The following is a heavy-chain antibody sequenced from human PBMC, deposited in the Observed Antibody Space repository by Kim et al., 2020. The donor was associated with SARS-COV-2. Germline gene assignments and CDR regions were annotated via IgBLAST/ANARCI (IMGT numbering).Heavy chain of an antibody. CDR2: ISSSSYI. CDR1: GFTFSSYS. CDR3: ARAGRITMIVVVEGGAFDI. J-gene: IGHJ3*02. Sequence: GGSLRLSCAASGFTFSSYSMTWVRQAPGKGLEWVSSISSSSYIYYADSVKGRFTISRDNAKNSLYLQMNSLRAEDTAVYYCARAGRITMIVVVEGGAFDIWGQGTMVTVSS. D-gene: IGHD3-22*01. V-gene: IGHV3-21*01.